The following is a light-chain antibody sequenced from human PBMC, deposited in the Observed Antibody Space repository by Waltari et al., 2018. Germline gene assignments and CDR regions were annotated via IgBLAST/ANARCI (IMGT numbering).Light chain of an antibody. J-gene: IGKJ4*01. CDR3: QQSYSTLYLT. CDR1: QSISSY. CDR2: AAS. V-gene: IGKV1-39*01. Sequence: DIQMTQSPSSLSASVGDRVTITCRASQSISSYLNWYQQKPGKAPKLLIYAASSLQSGVPSRFSGSGSGTDFTLTISSLQPEDFATYYCQQSYSTLYLTFGGG.